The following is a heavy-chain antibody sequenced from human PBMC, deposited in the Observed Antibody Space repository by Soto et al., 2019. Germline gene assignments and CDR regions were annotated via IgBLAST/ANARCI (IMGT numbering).Heavy chain of an antibody. D-gene: IGHD3-9*01. V-gene: IGHV4-34*01. CDR1: GGSFSGYY. Sequence: SETLSLTCAVYGGSFSGYYWSWIRQPPGKGLEWIGEINHSGSTNYNPSLKSRVTISVDTSKNQFSLKLSSVTAADTAVYYCARDLRYFDWLYYYYMDVWGKGTTVTVSS. J-gene: IGHJ6*03. CDR3: ARDLRYFDWLYYYYMDV. CDR2: INHSGST.